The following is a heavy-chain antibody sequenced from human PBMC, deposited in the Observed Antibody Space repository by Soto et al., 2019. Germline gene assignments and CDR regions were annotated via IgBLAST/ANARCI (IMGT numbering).Heavy chain of an antibody. CDR1: GFTFSNYG. D-gene: IGHD6-19*01. J-gene: IGHJ4*02. Sequence: QVQLVESGGGVVQPGWSLRLSCAASGFTFSNYGMHWVRQAPGKGLEWVAVIWYDGSNKYYADSVKGRFTISRDNSKNTLYLQRTSLRAEDTAVYYCAGHSGGWHGREFPLDDWGQGALVTVSS. V-gene: IGHV3-33*01. CDR3: AGHSGGWHGREFPLDD. CDR2: IWYDGSNK.